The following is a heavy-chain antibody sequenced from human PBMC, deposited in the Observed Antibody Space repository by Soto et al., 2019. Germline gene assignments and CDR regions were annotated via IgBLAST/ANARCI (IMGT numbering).Heavy chain of an antibody. V-gene: IGHV4-39*01. CDR3: ARHVMDYFFQAEDGIRDVRSVSAFLLNRSSDL. J-gene: IGHJ2*01. Sequence: QPPGKGLEWIGYIYYRGSNYYNPSLKSRVTISVDTSKNQFSLKLSSVTAADTAVYYCARHVMDYFFQAEDGIRDVRSVSAFLLNRSSDL. CDR2: IYYRGSN. D-gene: IGHD3-10*02.